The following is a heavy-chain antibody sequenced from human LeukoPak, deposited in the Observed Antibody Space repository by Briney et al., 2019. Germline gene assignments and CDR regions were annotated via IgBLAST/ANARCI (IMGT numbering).Heavy chain of an antibody. D-gene: IGHD5-18*01. CDR2: ISGSGDSA. CDR3: ASQTRMQLWGYFDL. J-gene: IGHJ4*02. V-gene: IGHV3-23*01. Sequence: GGSLRLFCAASGFAFYNYAMSWVRQAPGKGLEWVSGISGSGDSAYYTDSVKGRFTISRDNSKNTLYLQMSNLTAEDTAVYHCASQTRMQLWGYFDLWGQGALVIVSS. CDR1: GFAFYNYA.